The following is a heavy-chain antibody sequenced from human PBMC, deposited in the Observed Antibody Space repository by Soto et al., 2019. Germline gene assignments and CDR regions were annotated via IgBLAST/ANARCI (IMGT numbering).Heavy chain of an antibody. D-gene: IGHD3-10*01. CDR1: GFTFSSYG. CDR2: ISYDGSNK. V-gene: IGHV3-30*18. Sequence: GGSLRLSCAASGFTFSSYGMHWVRQAPGKGLEWVAVISYDGSNKYYAESVKGRFTISRDNSKNTLYLQMNNLRTEVTAVYYCAKDLGELLFDYFDYWGQGTLVTVSS. CDR3: AKDLGELLFDYFDY. J-gene: IGHJ4*02.